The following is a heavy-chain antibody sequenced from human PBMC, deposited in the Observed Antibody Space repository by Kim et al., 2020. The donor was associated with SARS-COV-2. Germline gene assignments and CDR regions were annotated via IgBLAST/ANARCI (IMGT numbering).Heavy chain of an antibody. CDR1: GCTFSSYE. J-gene: IGHJ6*03. CDR2: ISSSGSTI. V-gene: IGHV3-48*03. D-gene: IGHD1-7*01. Sequence: GVSLRLSCAASGCTFSSYEMNWVRQAPGKGLEWVSYISSSGSTIYYADSVKGQFTISRDNAKNPLYLQMNSLRAEDTAVYYCARVNWKYGRDIGYYHYYMDVWGKGTTVTLS. CDR3: ARVNWKYGRDIGYYHYYMDV.